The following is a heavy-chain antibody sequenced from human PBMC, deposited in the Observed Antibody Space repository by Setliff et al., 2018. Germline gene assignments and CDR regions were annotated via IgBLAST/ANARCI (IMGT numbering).Heavy chain of an antibody. D-gene: IGHD1-1*01. Sequence: SETLSLTCTVSGASISIGTYYWAWIRQPPGKGLEWIGRIHYRGTTYSNASLASRLTISVDTAKNQYSLKLTSVTAADTAVYYCARTGTYRYFDYWGQGTRVTVSS. V-gene: IGHV4-39*01. J-gene: IGHJ4*02. CDR1: GASISIGTYY. CDR3: ARTGTYRYFDY. CDR2: IHYRGTT.